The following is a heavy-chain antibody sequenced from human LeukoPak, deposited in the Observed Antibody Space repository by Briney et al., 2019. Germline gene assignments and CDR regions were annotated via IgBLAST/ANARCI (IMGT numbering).Heavy chain of an antibody. CDR1: GFTFSSYA. D-gene: IGHD3-22*01. V-gene: IGHV3-30*04. Sequence: GGSLRLSCAASGFTFSSYAMHWVRQAPGKGLEWVAVISYDGSNKYYADSVKGRFTISRDNPKNTLYLQMNSLRAEDTAVYYCARDPGGYNSGPFDYWGQGTLVTVSS. CDR2: ISYDGSNK. J-gene: IGHJ4*02. CDR3: ARDPGGYNSGPFDY.